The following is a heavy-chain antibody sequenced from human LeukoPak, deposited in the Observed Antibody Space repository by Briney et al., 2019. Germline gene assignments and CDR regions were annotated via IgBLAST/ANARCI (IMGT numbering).Heavy chain of an antibody. D-gene: IGHD5-24*01. Sequence: GGSLRLSCAASGFTFSSYGMHWVRQAPGKGLEWVAFIRYDGSNKYYADSVKGRFTISRDNSKNTLYLQMNSLRAEDTAVYYCAKDHGKMATLAIDYWGQGTLVTVSS. CDR1: GFTFSSYG. CDR3: AKDHGKMATLAIDY. CDR2: IRYDGSNK. V-gene: IGHV3-30*02. J-gene: IGHJ4*02.